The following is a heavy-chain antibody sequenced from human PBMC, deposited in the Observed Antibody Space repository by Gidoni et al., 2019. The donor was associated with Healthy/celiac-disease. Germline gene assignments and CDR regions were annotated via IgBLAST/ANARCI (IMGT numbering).Heavy chain of an antibody. CDR3: ARGPLPSVGGSHLPPFDY. Sequence: QVQLVQSGAEVKKPGASVKVSCKASGYTFTGYYMHWVRQAPGQGLEWMGWINPNSGGTNYAQKFQGWVTMTRDTSISTAYMELSRLRSDDTAVYYCARGPLPSVGGSHLPPFDYWGQGTLVTVSS. D-gene: IGHD2-15*01. V-gene: IGHV1-2*04. CDR1: GYTFTGYY. CDR2: INPNSGGT. J-gene: IGHJ4*02.